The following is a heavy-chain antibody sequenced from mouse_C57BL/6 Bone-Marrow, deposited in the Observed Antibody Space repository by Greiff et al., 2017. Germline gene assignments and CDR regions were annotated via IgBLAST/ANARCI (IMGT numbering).Heavy chain of an antibody. V-gene: IGHV1-69*01. CDR3: ASSYSYYFDY. Sequence: QVQLQQPGAELVMPGASVKLSCKASGYTFTSYWMHWVQQRPGQGLEWIGEIDPSDSYTNYNQKFKGKSTLTVDKSSSSAYMQLSSLTSEDSAVYYCASSYSYYFDYWGQGTTLTVSS. CDR2: IDPSDSYT. J-gene: IGHJ2*01. D-gene: IGHD2-10*01. CDR1: GYTFTSYW.